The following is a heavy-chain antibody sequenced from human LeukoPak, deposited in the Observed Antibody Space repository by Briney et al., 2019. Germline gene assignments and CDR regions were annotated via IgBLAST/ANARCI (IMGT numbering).Heavy chain of an antibody. V-gene: IGHV4-59*08. D-gene: IGHD5-24*01. CDR1: GGSISSYY. J-gene: IGHJ5*02. CDR3: ARLDEILDP. CDR2: IYYSGST. Sequence: PSETLSLTCTVSGGSISSYYWSWIRQPPGKGLEWIGYIYYSGSTNYNPSLKSRVTISVDTSKNQFSLKLSSVTAADTAVYYCARLDEILDPWGQGTLVTVSS.